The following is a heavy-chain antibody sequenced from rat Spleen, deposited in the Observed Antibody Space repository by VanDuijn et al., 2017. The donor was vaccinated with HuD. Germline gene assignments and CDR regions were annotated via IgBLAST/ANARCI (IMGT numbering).Heavy chain of an antibody. V-gene: IGHV5S23*01. CDR2: ISSGGGGT. J-gene: IGHJ4*01. D-gene: IGHD1-4*01. CDR3: ARSYPGIKGVMDA. Sequence: EVQLVESGGGLVQPGRSLKLSCAASGFTFSDYYMAWVRQAPTKGLEWVTSISSGGGGTYYRDSVRGRFTISRDNAESTLYLQMDNVRSEDTATYYCARSYPGIKGVMDAWGQGASVTVSS. CDR1: GFTFSDYY.